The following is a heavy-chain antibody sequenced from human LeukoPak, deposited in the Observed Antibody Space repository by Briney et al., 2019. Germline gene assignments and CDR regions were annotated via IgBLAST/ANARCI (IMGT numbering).Heavy chain of an antibody. CDR1: GGSISSYY. D-gene: IGHD5-12*01. J-gene: IGHJ5*02. CDR2: IYTSGST. Sequence: SETLSLTCTVSGGSISSYYWSWIRQPAGKGLEWIGRIYTSGSTNYNPSLKSRVTMSVDTSKNQFSLKLSSVTAADTAVYYCAREHTEWLRLQPMFDPWGQGTLVTVSS. CDR3: AREHTEWLRLQPMFDP. V-gene: IGHV4-4*07.